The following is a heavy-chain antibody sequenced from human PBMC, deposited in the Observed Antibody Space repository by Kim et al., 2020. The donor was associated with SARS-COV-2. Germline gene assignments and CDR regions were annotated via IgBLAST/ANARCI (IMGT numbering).Heavy chain of an antibody. Sequence: SETLSLTCTVSGGSISSSSYYWGWIRQPPGKGLEWIGSIYYSGSTYYNPSLKSRVTISVDTSKNQFSLKLSSVTAADTAVYYCARGPIIPGYPPTPRFDPWGQGTLVTVSS. J-gene: IGHJ5*02. CDR3: ARGPIIPGYPPTPRFDP. CDR2: IYYSGST. CDR1: GGSISSSSYY. V-gene: IGHV4-39*07. D-gene: IGHD2-2*01.